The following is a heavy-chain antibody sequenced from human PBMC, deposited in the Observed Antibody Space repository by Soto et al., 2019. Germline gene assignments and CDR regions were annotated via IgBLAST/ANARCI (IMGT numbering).Heavy chain of an antibody. Sequence: SETLSLTGTVSGSSISSSSYYWGWIRQPPGKGLEWIGRIYCSGSTNYNSSLKSRVSISTDTSKSQFSLKLRSVTAAAAAVSSWASGLCCSGDSCSFDPWAQGTLVTVSS. CDR1: GSSISSSSYY. D-gene: IGHD2-15*01. V-gene: IGHV4-39*07. CDR2: IYCSGST. J-gene: IGHJ5*02. CDR3: ASGLCCSGDSCSFDP.